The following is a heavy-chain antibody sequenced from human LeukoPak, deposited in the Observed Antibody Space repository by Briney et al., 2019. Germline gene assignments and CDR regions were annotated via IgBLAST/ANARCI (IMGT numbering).Heavy chain of an antibody. CDR1: GGSISSSSYY. J-gene: IGHJ4*02. Sequence: SSETLSLTCTVSGGSISSSSYYWGWIRQPPGKGLEWIGSIYHSGSTYYNPSLKSRVTISVDTSKNQFSLKLSSVTAADTAVYYCARGYCSSTSCYVGEHYFDYWGQGTLVTVSS. D-gene: IGHD2-2*01. V-gene: IGHV4-39*07. CDR2: IYHSGST. CDR3: ARGYCSSTSCYVGEHYFDY.